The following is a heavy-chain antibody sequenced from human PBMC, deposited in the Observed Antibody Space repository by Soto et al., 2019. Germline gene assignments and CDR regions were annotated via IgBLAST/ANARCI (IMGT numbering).Heavy chain of an antibody. Sequence: SVPLSVTRTVAGGSITSGGYYWSWISQHPGKGLEWIGYIYYSGSTYYNPSLKSRVTISVDTSKNQFSLKLSSVTAADTAVYYCARCLTYYYDSSPGSAFDIWGQGTMVTVSS. CDR3: ARCLTYYYDSSPGSAFDI. CDR1: GGSITSGGYY. CDR2: IYYSGST. J-gene: IGHJ3*02. D-gene: IGHD3-22*01. V-gene: IGHV4-31*03.